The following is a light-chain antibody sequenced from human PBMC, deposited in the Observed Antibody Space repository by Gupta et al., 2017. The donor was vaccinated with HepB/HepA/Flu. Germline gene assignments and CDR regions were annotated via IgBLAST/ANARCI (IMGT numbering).Light chain of an antibody. CDR2: DVS. CDR3: CSYAGSYTFV. J-gene: IGLJ2*01. CDR1: SSDVGGYNY. Sequence: SALTQPRSVSGSPGQSVTISCTGTSSDVGGYNYVSWYQQHPGKAPKLMIYDVSNRPSGVPDRFSGSKSGNTASLTISGLQAEDEADYYCCSYAGSYTFVFGGGTKLTVL. V-gene: IGLV2-11*01.